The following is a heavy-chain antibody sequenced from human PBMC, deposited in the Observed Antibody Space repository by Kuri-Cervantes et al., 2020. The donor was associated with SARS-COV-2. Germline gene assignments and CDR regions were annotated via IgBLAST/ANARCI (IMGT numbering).Heavy chain of an antibody. Sequence: SETLSLTCTVSSDSINRCSYYWSWIRQLPGKGLEWIGYIYYSGSTYHYPSLKSRVSIDVDTSKNQFSLNLSTVTAADTAVYYCARVGLRRITIFGVVMDGNWVDAWGQGTLVTVSS. CDR2: IYYSGST. D-gene: IGHD3-3*01. CDR1: SDSINRCSYY. J-gene: IGHJ5*02. CDR3: ARVGLRRITIFGVVMDGNWVDA. V-gene: IGHV4-31*03.